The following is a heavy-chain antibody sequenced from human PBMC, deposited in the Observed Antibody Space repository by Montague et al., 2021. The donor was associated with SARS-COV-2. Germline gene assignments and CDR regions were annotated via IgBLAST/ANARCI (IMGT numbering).Heavy chain of an antibody. V-gene: IGHV3-11*01. CDR2: ICSSGTSI. CDR1: GFTFSDYY. CDR3: ASPAGIRGREY. J-gene: IGHJ4*02. D-gene: IGHD3-10*01. Sequence: SLRLSCAASGFTFSDYYMSWIRQAPGKGLEWISYICSSGTSISYADSVKGRVTISRDNAKKFLYLQMNSLRVDDTAVYYCASPAGIRGREYWGQGILVTVSS.